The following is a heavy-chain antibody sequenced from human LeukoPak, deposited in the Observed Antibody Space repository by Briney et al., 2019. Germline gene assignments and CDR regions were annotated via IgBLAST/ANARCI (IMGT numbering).Heavy chain of an antibody. CDR1: GFTFSSYA. CDR2: ISGSGGST. Sequence: QPGGSLGLSCAASGFTFSSYAMSWVRQAPGKGLEWVSAISGSGGSTYYADSVKGRFTISRDNSKNTLYLQMNSLRAEDTAVYYCARRGDSEWQLWANNHVTTRRNAFDIWGQGTMVTVSS. J-gene: IGHJ3*02. CDR3: ARRGDSEWQLWANNHVTTRRNAFDI. V-gene: IGHV3-23*01. D-gene: IGHD5-18*01.